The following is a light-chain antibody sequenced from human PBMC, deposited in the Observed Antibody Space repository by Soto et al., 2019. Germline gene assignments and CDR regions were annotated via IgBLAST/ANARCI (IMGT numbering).Light chain of an antibody. Sequence: QSALTQPASVSGSPGQSITISCTGTSSDVGSYNLVSWYHQHPGKAPKLMIYEGSKRPSGVSNRFSGSKSGNTASLTISGLQAEDEADDYCCSYAGSSTFVVFGGGTKLTVL. V-gene: IGLV2-23*01. CDR1: SSDVGSYNL. CDR2: EGS. CDR3: CSYAGSSTFVV. J-gene: IGLJ2*01.